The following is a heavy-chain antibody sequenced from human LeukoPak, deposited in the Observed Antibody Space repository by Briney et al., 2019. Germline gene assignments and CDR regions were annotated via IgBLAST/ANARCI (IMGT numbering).Heavy chain of an antibody. J-gene: IGHJ3*02. V-gene: IGHV1-69*11. Sequence: SVKVSCKASGGTLGGYAFSWVRQAPGQGLEWMGIINPSGGSTSYAQKFQGRVTITADASTSTAYMELSSLRSEDTAVYYCATKRRDGSKGAFDIWGQGTMVTVSS. CDR3: ATKRRDGSKGAFDI. D-gene: IGHD5-24*01. CDR2: INPSGGST. CDR1: GGTLGGYA.